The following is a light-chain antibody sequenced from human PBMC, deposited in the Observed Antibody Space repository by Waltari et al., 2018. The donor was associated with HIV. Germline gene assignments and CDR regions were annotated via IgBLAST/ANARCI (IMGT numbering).Light chain of an antibody. V-gene: IGKV4-1*01. Sequence: DIVMTQSPDSLAVSLGERATINCKSSQSVLYSSNNKSYLAWYQQKPGQPPKLLFYWASTRESGVPDRFSGSGSGTDFTLTISSLQAEDVAVYYCQQYYILPYTFGQGTKLEIK. CDR2: WAS. CDR1: QSVLYSSNNKSY. CDR3: QQYYILPYT. J-gene: IGKJ2*01.